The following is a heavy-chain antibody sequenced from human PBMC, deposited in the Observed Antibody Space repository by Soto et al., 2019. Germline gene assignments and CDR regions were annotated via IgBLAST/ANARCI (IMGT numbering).Heavy chain of an antibody. Sequence: GGSLRLSCVASGFSFSSQAMHWVRQAPGKGLEWVSAISGSGGSTYYADSVKGRFTISRDNSKNTLYLQMNSLRAEDTAVYYCAKIPHSSSWYLDAFDIWGQGTMVTVSS. D-gene: IGHD6-13*01. CDR2: ISGSGGST. CDR3: AKIPHSSSWYLDAFDI. V-gene: IGHV3-23*01. J-gene: IGHJ3*02. CDR1: GFSFSSQA.